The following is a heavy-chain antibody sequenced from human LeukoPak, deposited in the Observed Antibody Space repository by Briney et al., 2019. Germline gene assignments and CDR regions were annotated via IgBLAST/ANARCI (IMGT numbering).Heavy chain of an antibody. V-gene: IGHV4-34*01. Sequence: SETLSLTCAVYGGSFSGYYWSWIRQPPGKGLEWIREINHSGSTNYNPSLKSRVTISVDTSKNQFSLKLSSVTAADTAVYYCARLRGSSWIYYYYMDVWGKGTTVTVSS. J-gene: IGHJ6*03. CDR2: INHSGST. CDR3: ARLRGSSWIYYYYMDV. D-gene: IGHD6-13*01. CDR1: GGSFSGYY.